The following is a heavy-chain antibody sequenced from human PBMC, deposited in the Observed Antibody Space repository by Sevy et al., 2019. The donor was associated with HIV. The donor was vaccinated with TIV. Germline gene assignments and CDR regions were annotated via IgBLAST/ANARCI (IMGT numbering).Heavy chain of an antibody. D-gene: IGHD1-20*01. CDR3: ARPTSGLSEYEPLDNARFYGMDV. CDR1: GFTFRSYS. CDR2: ITSSSSFI. J-gene: IGHJ6*02. V-gene: IGHV3-21*01. Sequence: GSLRLSCAASGFTFRSYSMNWVRQAPGRGLEWVSSITSSSSFIFNADSVKGRFTISRDNAKNSLFLQMNNLRAEDTAVYYCARPTSGLSEYEPLDNARFYGMDVWGQGTTVTVSS.